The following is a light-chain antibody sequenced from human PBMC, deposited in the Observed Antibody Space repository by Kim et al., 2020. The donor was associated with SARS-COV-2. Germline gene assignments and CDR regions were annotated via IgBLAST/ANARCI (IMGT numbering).Light chain of an antibody. CDR1: QTVSRD. V-gene: IGKV3-15*01. Sequence: EIVMTQSPATLSVSPGQSATLSCRASQTVSRDLAWYHQKPGQAPRLLMYTASTRATGIPARFSGSGSGTEFTLTISSLQSEDFAVYYCQQYNNWPYTFGQGTKLEI. CDR3: QQYNNWPYT. CDR2: TAS. J-gene: IGKJ2*01.